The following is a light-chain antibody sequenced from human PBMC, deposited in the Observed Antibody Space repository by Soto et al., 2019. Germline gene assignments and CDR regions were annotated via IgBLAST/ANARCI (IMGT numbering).Light chain of an antibody. Sequence: EIVLTQSPATLSLSPGERATLSCTASQNVSTYLAWYQQKPGQAPRLRIYDASNRANGIPARFSGSGSGTDFTLTISIAEPEDFAVYYCQQCIKLLTFGPGSKGDSK. CDR2: DAS. CDR3: QQCIKLLT. V-gene: IGKV3-11*01. CDR1: QNVSTY. J-gene: IGKJ3*01.